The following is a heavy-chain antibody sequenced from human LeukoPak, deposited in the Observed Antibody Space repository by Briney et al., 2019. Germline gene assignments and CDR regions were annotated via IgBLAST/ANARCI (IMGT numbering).Heavy chain of an antibody. J-gene: IGHJ6*02. CDR3: AKDLDSGYADYYYGMDV. V-gene: IGHV3-23*01. CDR1: GFTFSIYA. CDR2: ISGSGGST. D-gene: IGHD5-12*01. Sequence: PGGSLRLSCAASGFTFSIYAMSWVRQAPGKGLEWVSAISGSGGSTYYADSVKGRFTISRDNSKNTLYLQMNSLRAEDTAVYYCAKDLDSGYADYYYGMDVWGQGTTVTVSS.